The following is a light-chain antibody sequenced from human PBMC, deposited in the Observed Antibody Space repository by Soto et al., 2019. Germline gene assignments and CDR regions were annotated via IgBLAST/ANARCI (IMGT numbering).Light chain of an antibody. CDR2: RNN. CDR1: SSNIGSNY. CDR3: AAWDDSLSGNV. J-gene: IGLJ1*01. V-gene: IGLV1-47*01. Sequence: QSVLTQPPSASGTPGQRVTISCSGSSSNIGSNYVYWYQQLPGTAPKLLIYRNNQRPSGVPDRFSGSKSGTSASLAISGLRSEDDADYYCAAWDDSLSGNVFGTGTKVTVL.